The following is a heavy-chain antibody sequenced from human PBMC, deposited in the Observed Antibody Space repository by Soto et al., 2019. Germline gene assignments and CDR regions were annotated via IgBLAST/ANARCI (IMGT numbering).Heavy chain of an antibody. CDR2: IYWDDDK. J-gene: IGHJ4*02. D-gene: IGHD4-17*01. V-gene: IGHV2-5*02. CDR3: AHSRVTTPFDY. CDR1: GFSLSTSGVG. Sequence: QITLKESGPTLVKPTQTLTLTCTFSGFSLSTSGVGVGWIRQPPGKALEWLALIYWDDDKRYSPSLKSRLTITQYTPKNQVVLTMTNMDPVDTATYYCAHSRVTTPFDYWGQGTLVTVSS.